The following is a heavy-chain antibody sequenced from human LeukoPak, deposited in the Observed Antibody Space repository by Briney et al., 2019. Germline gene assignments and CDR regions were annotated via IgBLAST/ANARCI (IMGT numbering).Heavy chain of an antibody. Sequence: SETLSLTCTVSGGYISSYYWSWIRQPPGKGLECIGYIYYSGSTNYNPSLKSRVTISVDTSKNQFSPKLSSVTAADTAVYYCARDYCSSTSCLFDYWGQGTLVTVSS. CDR3: ARDYCSSTSCLFDY. CDR1: GGYISSYY. V-gene: IGHV4-59*01. CDR2: IYYSGST. D-gene: IGHD2-2*01. J-gene: IGHJ4*02.